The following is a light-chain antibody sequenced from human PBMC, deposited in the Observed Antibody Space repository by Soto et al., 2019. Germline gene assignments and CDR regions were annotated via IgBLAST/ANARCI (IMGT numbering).Light chain of an antibody. J-gene: IGKJ3*01. CDR1: QSVSSY. CDR2: DAS. CDR3: QQRSNWSLFT. V-gene: IGKV3-11*01. Sequence: EIVLTQSPATLSLSPGERATLSCRASQSVSSYLSWYQQKPGQAPRLLIYDASNRATCIPARFSGSGSGTDFTLTISSLEPEDFAVFYCQQRSNWSLFTFGPGTKVDIK.